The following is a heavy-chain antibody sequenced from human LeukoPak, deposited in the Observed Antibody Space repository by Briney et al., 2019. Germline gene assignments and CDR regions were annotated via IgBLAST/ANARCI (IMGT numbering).Heavy chain of an antibody. CDR1: GGSFSGYY. V-gene: IGHV4-34*01. CDR3: ARATYYYDSSGYFDY. CDR2: INHSGST. J-gene: IGHJ4*02. Sequence: SSETLSLTCAVYGGSFSGYYWSWIRQPPGKGLEWIGEINHSGSTNYNPSLKSRVTISVDTSKNQFSLKLSSVTAADTAVYYCARATYYYDSSGYFDYWGQGTLVTVSS. D-gene: IGHD3-22*01.